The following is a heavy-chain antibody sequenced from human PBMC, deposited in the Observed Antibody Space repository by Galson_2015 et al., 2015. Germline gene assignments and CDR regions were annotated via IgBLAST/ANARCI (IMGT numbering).Heavy chain of an antibody. D-gene: IGHD6-6*01. CDR3: ARDLDLYSSSSQGIQH. V-gene: IGHV1-69*01. Sequence: ASGGTFSSSAISWVRQAPGQGLEWMGGIIPIFGTANYAQKFQGRVTITADESTSTAYMELSSLRSEDTAVYYCARDLDLYSSSSQGIQHSGQGTLVTVSS. CDR1: GGTFSSSA. CDR2: IIPIFGTA. J-gene: IGHJ1*01.